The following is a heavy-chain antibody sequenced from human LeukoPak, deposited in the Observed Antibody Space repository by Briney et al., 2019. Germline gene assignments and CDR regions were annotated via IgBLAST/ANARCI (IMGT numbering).Heavy chain of an antibody. CDR3: ARTSMVRGFIMWAFDI. V-gene: IGHV1-69*06. D-gene: IGHD3-10*01. CDR1: GGTFSSYA. CDR2: IIPIFGTA. J-gene: IGHJ3*02. Sequence: SVKVSCKASGGTFSSYAISWVRQAPGQGLEWMGGIIPIFGTANYAQKFQGRVTITADKSTSTAYMELSSLRSEDTAVYYCARTSMVRGFIMWAFDIWGQGTMVTVSS.